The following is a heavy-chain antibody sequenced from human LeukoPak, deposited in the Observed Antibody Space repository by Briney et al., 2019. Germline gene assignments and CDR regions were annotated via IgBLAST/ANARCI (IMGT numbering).Heavy chain of an antibody. CDR3: ARVIPKEGGWYSHFDY. CDR1: GGSISSGDYY. V-gene: IGHV4-30-4*01. D-gene: IGHD6-19*01. Sequence: PSETLSLTCTVSGGSISSGDYYWSWIRQPPGKGLEWIGYIYYSGSTYYNPSLKSRVTISVDRSKNQFSLKLSSVTAADTAVYYCARVIPKEGGWYSHFDYWGQGTLVTVSS. J-gene: IGHJ4*02. CDR2: IYYSGST.